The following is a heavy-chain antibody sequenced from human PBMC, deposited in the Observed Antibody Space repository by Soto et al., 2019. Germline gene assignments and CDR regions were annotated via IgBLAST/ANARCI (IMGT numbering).Heavy chain of an antibody. CDR3: AKEAYGDWQNYFDY. CDR2: ISYDGSNK. D-gene: IGHD4-17*01. Sequence: QVQLVESGGGVVQPGRSLRLSCAASGFTFSSYGMHWVRQAPGKGLEWVAVISYDGSNKYYADSVKGRFTISRDNSKNMLYLQMNSLRAEDTAVYYCAKEAYGDWQNYFDYWGQGTLVTVSS. V-gene: IGHV3-30*18. CDR1: GFTFSSYG. J-gene: IGHJ4*02.